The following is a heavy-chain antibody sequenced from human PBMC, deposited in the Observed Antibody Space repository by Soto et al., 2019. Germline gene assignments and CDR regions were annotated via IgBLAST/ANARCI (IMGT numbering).Heavy chain of an antibody. CDR2: ISYDGSNK. CDR1: GFTFSSYG. Sequence: GGSLRLSCAASGFTFSSYGMHWVRQAPGKGLEWVAVISYDGSNKYYADSVKGRFTISRDNSKNTLYLQMNSLRAEDTAVYYCAREDSRSWYYYYGMDVWGQGTTVTVSS. CDR3: AREDSRSWYYYYGMDV. J-gene: IGHJ6*02. D-gene: IGHD6-13*01. V-gene: IGHV3-30*03.